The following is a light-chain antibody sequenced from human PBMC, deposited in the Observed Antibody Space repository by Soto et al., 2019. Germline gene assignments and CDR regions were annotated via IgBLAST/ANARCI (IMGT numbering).Light chain of an antibody. V-gene: IGLV2-14*01. Sequence: QSALTQPASVSGSPGQSITISCTGSNSDVGAYNYVSWYQQHPGKAPRLIIFEVNDRPSGVSHRVSGSKSGNTASLTISGLQAEDEADYYCASYTTSHTRVFGGGTKLTVL. J-gene: IGLJ3*02. CDR1: NSDVGAYNY. CDR3: ASYTTSHTRV. CDR2: EVN.